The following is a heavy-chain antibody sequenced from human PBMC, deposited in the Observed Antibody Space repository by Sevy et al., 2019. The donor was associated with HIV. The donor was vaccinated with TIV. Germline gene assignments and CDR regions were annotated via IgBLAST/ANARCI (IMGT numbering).Heavy chain of an antibody. V-gene: IGHV4-34*01. CDR1: GGSFAYY. CDR3: ARHSYGSGTSFYYYGMDV. D-gene: IGHD3-10*01. Sequence: SETLSLTCAVYGGSFAYYCSWIRQPPGKGLEGIGEINHSGSTHYNPSLKSRVTISVDTSKNQFSLKLNSVTAADTAVYYCARHSYGSGTSFYYYGMDVWGQGTTVTVSS. J-gene: IGHJ6*02. CDR2: INHSGST.